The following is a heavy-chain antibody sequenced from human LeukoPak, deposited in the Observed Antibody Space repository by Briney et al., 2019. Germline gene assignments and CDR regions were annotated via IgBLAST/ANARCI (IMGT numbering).Heavy chain of an antibody. J-gene: IGHJ4*02. D-gene: IGHD2-2*01. Sequence: SETLSLTCAVYGGSFSGYYWSWIRQPPGKGLEWIGYIYYSESTNYNPSLKSRVTISVDTSKNQFSLKLSSVTAADTAVYFCARAPAGDYFDYWGQGTLVTVSS. CDR3: ARAPAGDYFDY. CDR1: GGSFSGYY. CDR2: IYYSEST. V-gene: IGHV4-59*01.